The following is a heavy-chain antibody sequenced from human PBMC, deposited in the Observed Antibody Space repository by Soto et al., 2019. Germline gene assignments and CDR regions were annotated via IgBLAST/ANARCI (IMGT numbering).Heavy chain of an antibody. V-gene: IGHV3-33*01. D-gene: IGHD2-2*01. J-gene: IGHJ4*02. CDR1: GFSCSRYG. CDR3: ARDSSFVIVPAASDY. CDR2: IWFDGSNK. Sequence: QVQLVESGGGVVQPGRSLRLSCAASGFSCSRYGMHWVRQAPGKGLEWVAVIWFDGSNKYYADSVKGRFTISRDNSKNTLYLQMNSLRAEDTAVYYCARDSSFVIVPAASDYCGQGTLVTVSS.